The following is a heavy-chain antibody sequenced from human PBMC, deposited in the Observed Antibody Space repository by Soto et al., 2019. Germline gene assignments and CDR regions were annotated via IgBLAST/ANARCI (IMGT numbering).Heavy chain of an antibody. D-gene: IGHD3-9*01. CDR2: IFWDDDK. Sequence: QITLKESGPTLVKPTQTLTLTCTFSGFSLSTPGVDVGWVRQPPGKALEWLALIFWDDDKRYSPSLKSRLTITKDTSKNQVVLTMTNMDPVDTATYYCASSTGYRIFDCRGQGTLVAVSS. CDR1: GFSLSTPGVD. CDR3: ASSTGYRIFDC. J-gene: IGHJ4*02. V-gene: IGHV2-5*02.